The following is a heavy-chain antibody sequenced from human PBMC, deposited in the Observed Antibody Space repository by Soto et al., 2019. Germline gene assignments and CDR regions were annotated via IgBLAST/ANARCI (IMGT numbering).Heavy chain of an antibody. J-gene: IGHJ4*02. V-gene: IGHV3-23*01. D-gene: IGHD3-3*01. CDR1: GFTFSSYA. CDR3: AYSRSADFWSGYYNFDY. CDR2: ISGSGGST. Sequence: GGSLRLSCAASGFTFSSYAMSWVRQAPGKGLEWVSAISGSGGSTYYADSVKGQFTISRDNSKNTLYLQMNSLRAEDTAVYYCAYSRSADFWSGYYNFDYWGQGTLVTVSS.